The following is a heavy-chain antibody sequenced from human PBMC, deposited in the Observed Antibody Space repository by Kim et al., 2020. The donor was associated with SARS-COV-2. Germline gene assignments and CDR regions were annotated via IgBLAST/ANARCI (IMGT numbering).Heavy chain of an antibody. CDR3: AREGKETPLAIAAAMGIGYYYYYYGMDV. J-gene: IGHJ6*02. Sequence: GGSLRLSCAASGFTFSSYGMHWVRQAPGKGLEWVAVISYDGSNKYYADSVKGRFTISRDNSKNTLYLQMNSLRAEDTAVYYCAREGKETPLAIAAAMGIGYYYYYYGMDVWGQGTTVTVSS. CDR1: GFTFSSYG. CDR2: ISYDGSNK. V-gene: IGHV3-33*05. D-gene: IGHD6-25*01.